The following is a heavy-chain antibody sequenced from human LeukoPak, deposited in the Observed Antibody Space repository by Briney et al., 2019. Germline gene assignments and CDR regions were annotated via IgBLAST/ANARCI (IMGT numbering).Heavy chain of an antibody. CDR1: GFTFSSYD. Sequence: GGSLRLSCAASGFTFSSYDMHWVRQATAKGLEWVSAIGTSGDTYYPGSVKGRFTISIENAKNSLYLQMNSLRAGDTAVYYCARVEYDSSGYYFSYWGQGTLVTVSS. D-gene: IGHD3-22*01. CDR3: ARVEYDSSGYYFSY. J-gene: IGHJ4*02. V-gene: IGHV3-13*01. CDR2: IGTSGDT.